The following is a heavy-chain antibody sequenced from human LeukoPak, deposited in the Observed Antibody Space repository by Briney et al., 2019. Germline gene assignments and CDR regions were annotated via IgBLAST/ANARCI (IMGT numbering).Heavy chain of an antibody. CDR2: IYSGGST. D-gene: IGHD6-19*01. V-gene: IGHV3-53*01. Sequence: PGGSLRLSCAASGFTVSSNYMSWVRQAPGKGLEWVSVIYSGGSTYYADSVKGRFTISRDNSKNTLYLQMNSLRAEDTAVYYCASIFGAVAGLYYFDYWGQGTLVTVSS. CDR1: GFTVSSNY. CDR3: ASIFGAVAGLYYFDY. J-gene: IGHJ4*02.